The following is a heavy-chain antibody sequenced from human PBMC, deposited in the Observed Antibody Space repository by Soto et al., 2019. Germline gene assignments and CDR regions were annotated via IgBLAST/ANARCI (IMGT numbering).Heavy chain of an antibody. Sequence: VKVSCKASGFTFTSSAFQWVRQARGQRLEWIGWIAVGSGYTNYAQRFQDRVTLTRDMSTATTYMELSRLTSEDTAIYYCAADATAWQQMVPSDYWGQGTLVTVS. CDR1: GFTFTSSA. V-gene: IGHV1-58*01. CDR3: AADATAWQQMVPSDY. CDR2: IAVGSGYT. J-gene: IGHJ4*02. D-gene: IGHD2-8*01.